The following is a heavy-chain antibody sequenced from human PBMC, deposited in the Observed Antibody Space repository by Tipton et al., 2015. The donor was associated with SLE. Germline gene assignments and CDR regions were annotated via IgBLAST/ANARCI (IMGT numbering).Heavy chain of an antibody. Sequence: TLSLTCTVSGGSISRGPYYWNWIRQPAGKGLEWIGHIYTSGSTYYNPSLQSRVTISVDTSKNQFSLELSSVTAADTAVYFCATPGEGYSGYDALTYWGQGTLVTVSS. D-gene: IGHD5-12*01. CDR1: GGSISRGPYY. CDR2: IYTSGST. CDR3: ATPGEGYSGYDALTY. J-gene: IGHJ4*02. V-gene: IGHV4-61*09.